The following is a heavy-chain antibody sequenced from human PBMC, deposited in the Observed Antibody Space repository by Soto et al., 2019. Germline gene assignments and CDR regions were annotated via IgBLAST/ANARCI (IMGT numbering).Heavy chain of an antibody. V-gene: IGHV1-2*02. CDR2: INPNNGGT. D-gene: IGHD4-17*01. CDR1: GYTFTGFY. J-gene: IGHJ4*02. CDR3: ARDPGPYGDYSY. Sequence: VQLVQSEAEVKKPGASVKVSCKASGYTFTGFYMHWVRQAPGQGLEWMGWINPNNGGTNYVQKFQDRVTMTRDTSITTAYMELSGLRSDDTAVYYCARDPGPYGDYSYWGRGTLVTVSS.